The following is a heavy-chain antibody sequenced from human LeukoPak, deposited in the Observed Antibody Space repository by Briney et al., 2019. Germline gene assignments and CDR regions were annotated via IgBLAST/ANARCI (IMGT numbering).Heavy chain of an antibody. D-gene: IGHD6-19*01. CDR2: IVVGSGNT. V-gene: IGHV1-58*01. CDR3: AAGVVRSVAGTGGAFDI. J-gene: IGHJ3*02. CDR1: GFTFTSSA. Sequence: SVKVSCKASGFTFTSSAVQWVRQARGQRLEWIGWIVVGSGNTNYAQKFQERVTITRDMSTSTAYMELSSLRSEDTAVYYCAAGVVRSVAGTGGAFDIWGQGTMVTVSS.